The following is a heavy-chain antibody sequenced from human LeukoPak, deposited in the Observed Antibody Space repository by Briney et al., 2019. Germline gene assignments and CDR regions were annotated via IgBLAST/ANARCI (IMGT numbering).Heavy chain of an antibody. CDR3: ARDARHYDTEGYYFDY. V-gene: IGHV1-46*01. CDR1: GYTLTELS. J-gene: IGHJ4*02. Sequence: GASVNVSCKVSGYTLTELSMHWVRQAPGQGLEWMGIINPSGGSTSYAQKFQGRVTMTRDTSTSTVYMELSSLRSEDTAVYYCARDARHYDTEGYYFDYWGQGTLVTVSS. CDR2: INPSGGST. D-gene: IGHD3-22*01.